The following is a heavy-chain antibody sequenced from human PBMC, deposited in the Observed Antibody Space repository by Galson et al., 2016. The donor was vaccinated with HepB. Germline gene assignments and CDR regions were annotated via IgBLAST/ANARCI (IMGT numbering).Heavy chain of an antibody. CDR2: MNPKSGYT. Sequence: SVKVSCKASGYTFTTYEINWVRQASEQGLEWMGWMNPKSGYTGYAQKFKGRVTLTKDTSISTLYMELSSLRSEDTAVYYCVRGRGDLWSASYDGYYYAMDVWGQGTTVTVSS. J-gene: IGHJ6*02. CDR1: GYTFTTYE. CDR3: VRGRGDLWSASYDGYYYAMDV. D-gene: IGHD3-3*01. V-gene: IGHV1-8*02.